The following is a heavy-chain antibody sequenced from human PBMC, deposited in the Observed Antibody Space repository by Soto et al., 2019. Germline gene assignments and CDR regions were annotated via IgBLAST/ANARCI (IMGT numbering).Heavy chain of an antibody. J-gene: IGHJ4*02. D-gene: IGHD3-22*01. V-gene: IGHV4-39*01. CDR1: GGSISSSSYY. CDR2: IYYSGST. Sequence: PSETLSLTCTVSGGSISSSSYYWGWIRQPPGKGLEWIGSIYYSGSTFYNPSLKSRVTISVDTSKYQFSLKLSSVTAADTAVYYCARPQGYYDSSGYYFDYWGQGTLVTVSS. CDR3: ARPQGYYDSSGYYFDY.